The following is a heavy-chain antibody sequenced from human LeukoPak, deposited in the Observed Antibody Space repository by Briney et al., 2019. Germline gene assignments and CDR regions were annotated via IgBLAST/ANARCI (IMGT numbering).Heavy chain of an antibody. V-gene: IGHV1-24*01. Sequence: ASQKVSCTVSLDTLTALSMCSGCDTPGKGVEWMGGFDPEDGETIYAQKFQGRVTMTEDTSTDTAYMELSSLRSDDTDVYYCARLERSGYYYYYYYMDVWGKGTTVTVSS. J-gene: IGHJ6*03. D-gene: IGHD3-22*01. CDR2: FDPEDGET. CDR3: ARLERSGYYYYYYYMDV. CDR1: LDTLTALS.